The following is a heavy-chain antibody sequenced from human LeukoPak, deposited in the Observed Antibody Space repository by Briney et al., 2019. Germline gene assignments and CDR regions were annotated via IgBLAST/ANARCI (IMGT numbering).Heavy chain of an antibody. CDR2: IKSQTHGGTT. Sequence: PGGSLRLSCAASGFTFSNACMIWVRQAPGTGLEWVGHIKSQTHGGTTDYAAPVKGRFTISRDDSENTVFLQTHSLKTEDTAVYYCATEFFDNGYNFWGQGTLVTVSS. V-gene: IGHV3-15*01. CDR3: ATEFFDNGYNF. D-gene: IGHD3/OR15-3a*01. J-gene: IGHJ4*02. CDR1: GFTFSNAC.